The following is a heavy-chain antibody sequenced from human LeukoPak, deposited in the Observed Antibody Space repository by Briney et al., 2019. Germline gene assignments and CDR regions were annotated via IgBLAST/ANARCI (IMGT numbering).Heavy chain of an antibody. CDR1: GFTVSSNY. CDR2: IYSGGST. V-gene: IGHV3-66*02. CDR3: ARDRSVPIVVVISGAFDI. Sequence: GGSLRLSCAASGFTVSSNYMSWVRQAPGKGLEWVSVIYSGGSTYYADSVKGRFTISRDNSKNTLYLQMNSLRAEDTAVYYCARDRSVPIVVVISGAFDIWGQGTMVTVSS. D-gene: IGHD3-22*01. J-gene: IGHJ3*02.